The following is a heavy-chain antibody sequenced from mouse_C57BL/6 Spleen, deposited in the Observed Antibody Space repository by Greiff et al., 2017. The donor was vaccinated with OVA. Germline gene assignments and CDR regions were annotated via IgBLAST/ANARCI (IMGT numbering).Heavy chain of an antibody. D-gene: IGHD2-3*01. V-gene: IGHV14-2*01. CDR3: ARSRGYSYAMDY. J-gene: IGHJ4*01. CDR1: GFNIKDYY. CDR2: IDPEDGGT. Sequence: EVQLQQSGAELVKPGASVKLSCTASGFNIKDYYMHWVKQRTEQGLEWIGRIDPEDGGTKYDPKFKGKATITADTSSTTAYLQLSSLASADAAVYDCARSRGYSYAMDYWGQGTSVTVSS.